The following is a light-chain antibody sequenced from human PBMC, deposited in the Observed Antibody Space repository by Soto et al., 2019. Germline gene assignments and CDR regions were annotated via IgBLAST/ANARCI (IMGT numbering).Light chain of an antibody. J-gene: IGKJ1*01. CDR3: HQYGSSPWT. Sequence: EIVMTQSPGTLSLSPGERATLSCRASQSVSSSYLAWYQQKPGQAPRLLIYGASSRATGMPDRFSGSGSGTDFTLTISRLEPEDFAVYYCHQYGSSPWTFGQGTKVDIK. CDR2: GAS. CDR1: QSVSSSY. V-gene: IGKV3-20*01.